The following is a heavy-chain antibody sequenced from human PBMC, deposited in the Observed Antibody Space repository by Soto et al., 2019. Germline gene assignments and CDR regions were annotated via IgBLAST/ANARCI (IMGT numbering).Heavy chain of an antibody. J-gene: IGHJ6*02. CDR3: ARATMVRGGYYYYGMDV. V-gene: IGHV1-18*01. D-gene: IGHD3-10*01. CDR1: GYTFTIYG. Sequence: ASVKVSCKASGYTFTIYGISWVLQSRVQWLEWMGCISAYNGNTNYAQKLQGRVTMTTDTSTSTAYMELRSLRSDDTAVYYCARATMVRGGYYYYGMDVWGQGTTVTVSS. CDR2: ISAYNGNT.